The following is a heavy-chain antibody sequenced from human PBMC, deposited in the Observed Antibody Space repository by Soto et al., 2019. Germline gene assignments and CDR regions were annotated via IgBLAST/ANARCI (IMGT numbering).Heavy chain of an antibody. CDR1: GGSISSSSYY. CDR3: ARHRERFGELSNFDY. J-gene: IGHJ4*02. Sequence: TSETLSLTCTVSGGSISSSSYYWGWIRQPPGKGLEWIGSIYYSGSTYYNPSLKSRVTISVDTSKNQFSLKLSSVTAADTAVYYCARHRERFGELSNFDYWGQGTLVTVSS. D-gene: IGHD3-10*01. CDR2: IYYSGST. V-gene: IGHV4-39*01.